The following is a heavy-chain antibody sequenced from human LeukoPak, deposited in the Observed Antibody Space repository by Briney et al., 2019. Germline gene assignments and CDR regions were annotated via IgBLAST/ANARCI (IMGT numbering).Heavy chain of an antibody. J-gene: IGHJ4*02. CDR2: INGDGGSR. V-gene: IGHV3-74*01. D-gene: IGHD6-13*01. CDR1: GFTFSTYW. Sequence: TGGSLRLSCAASGFTFSTYWMHWVRQAPGKGLVWVSRINGDGGSRNYADSVKGRFTISRDNAKNTLYLQMSSLRAEDTAVYYCASASSHRTAAGGDYWGQGTLVTVST. CDR3: ASASSHRTAAGGDY.